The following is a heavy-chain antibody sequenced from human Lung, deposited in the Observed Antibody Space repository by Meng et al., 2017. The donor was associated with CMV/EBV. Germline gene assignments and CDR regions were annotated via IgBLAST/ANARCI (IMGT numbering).Heavy chain of an antibody. D-gene: IGHD3-10*01. CDR1: CYNYNNNG. Sequence: VQLWTLGVEWDAPVASWQDCYTVTCYNYNNNGSTWGRKATGQGIGWMRWIRAYNGNTNYAQTLQGRLTMTTDTSACTAYMGLRSLRTDVTAVYYCARVEEGITSGDYWGQGTLVTVSS. CDR3: ARVEEGITSGDY. V-gene: IGHV1-18*04. CDR2: IRAYNGNT. J-gene: IGHJ4*02.